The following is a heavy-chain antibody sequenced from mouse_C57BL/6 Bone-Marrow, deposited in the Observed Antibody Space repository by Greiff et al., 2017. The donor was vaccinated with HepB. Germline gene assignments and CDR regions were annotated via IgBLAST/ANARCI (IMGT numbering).Heavy chain of an antibody. V-gene: IGHV1-72*01. CDR1: GYTFTSYW. CDR2: IDPNSGGT. D-gene: IGHD3-1*01. CDR3: ARPGYLCYPRDYAMDY. J-gene: IGHJ4*01. Sequence: VQLQQPGAELVKPGASVKLSCKASGYTFTSYWMHWGKQRPGRGLEWIGRIDPNSGGTKYNEKFKSKATLTVDKPSSTAYMQLSSLTSEGSAVYYCARPGYLCYPRDYAMDYWGQGTSVTVSS.